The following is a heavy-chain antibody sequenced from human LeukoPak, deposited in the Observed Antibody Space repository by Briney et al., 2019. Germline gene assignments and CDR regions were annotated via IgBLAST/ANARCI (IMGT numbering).Heavy chain of an antibody. CDR1: GGSISSGGYY. V-gene: IGHV4-31*03. D-gene: IGHD3-22*01. J-gene: IGHJ4*02. Sequence: PSETLSLTCTVSGGSISSGGYYWSWIRQHPGKGLEWIGYIYYSGSTYYNPSLKSRVTISVDTSKNQFSLKLSSVTAADTAVYYCARCSAYYYDSSGYEFDYWGQGTLVTVSS. CDR3: ARCSAYYYDSSGYEFDY. CDR2: IYYSGST.